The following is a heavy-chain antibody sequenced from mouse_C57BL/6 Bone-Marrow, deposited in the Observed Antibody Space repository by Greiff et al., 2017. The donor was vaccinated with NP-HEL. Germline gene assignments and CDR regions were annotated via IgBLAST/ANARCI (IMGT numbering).Heavy chain of an antibody. Sequence: QVQLQQPGAELVKPGASVKLSCKASGYTFTSYWMQWVKQRPGQGLEWIGEIDPSDSYTNYNQKFKGKATLTVDTSSSTAYMQLSRRTSEDSAVYYCARWNLVYYGGQGTTLTVSS. D-gene: IGHD2-2*01. CDR1: GYTFTSYW. V-gene: IGHV1-50*01. CDR2: IDPSDSYT. CDR3: ARWNLVYY. J-gene: IGHJ2*01.